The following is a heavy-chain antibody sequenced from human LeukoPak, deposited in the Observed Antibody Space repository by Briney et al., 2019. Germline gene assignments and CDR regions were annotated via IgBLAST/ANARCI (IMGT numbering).Heavy chain of an antibody. CDR1: GFTFSSYS. Sequence: GGSLRLSCAASGFTFSSYSMNWVRQAPGKGLEWVSSISSSSSYIHYADSVKGRFTISRDNAKNSLYLQMNSLRAEDTAVYYCARSNPLDYYDSSGYYGLYDYWGQGTLVTVSS. J-gene: IGHJ4*02. CDR2: ISSSSSYI. V-gene: IGHV3-21*01. D-gene: IGHD3-22*01. CDR3: ARSNPLDYYDSSGYYGLYDY.